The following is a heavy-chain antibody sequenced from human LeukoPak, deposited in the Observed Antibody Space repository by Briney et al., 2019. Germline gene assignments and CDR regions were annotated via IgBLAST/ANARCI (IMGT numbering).Heavy chain of an antibody. V-gene: IGHV4-38-2*01. J-gene: IGHJ4*02. CDR2: IYHSGST. D-gene: IGHD2-2*01. CDR3: ARGGCSSTSCYSSFDY. Sequence: PSETLSLTCAVSGYSISSGYYWGWIRQPPGKGLEWIGSIYHSGSTYYNPSLKSRVTISVDTSKNQFSLKLSSVTAVDTAVYYCARGGCSSTSCYSSFDYWGQGTLVTVSS. CDR1: GYSISSGYY.